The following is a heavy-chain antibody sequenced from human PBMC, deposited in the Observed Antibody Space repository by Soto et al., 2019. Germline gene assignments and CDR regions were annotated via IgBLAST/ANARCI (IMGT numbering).Heavy chain of an antibody. J-gene: IGHJ4*02. CDR3: ARHKRVLRFLEWSYYFDY. Sequence: QVQLVESGGGVVQPGRSLRLSCAASGFTFSSYAIHWVRQAPGKGLEWVALISYDGSNKYYADSVKGRFTISRDNSKNTLYLQMNSLRAEDTAVYYCARHKRVLRFLEWSYYFDYWGQGTLVTVYS. V-gene: IGHV3-30-3*01. D-gene: IGHD3-3*01. CDR2: ISYDGSNK. CDR1: GFTFSSYA.